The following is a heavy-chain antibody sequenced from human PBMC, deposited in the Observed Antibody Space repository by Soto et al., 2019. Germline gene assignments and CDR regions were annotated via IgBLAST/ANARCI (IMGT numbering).Heavy chain of an antibody. D-gene: IGHD1-1*01. Sequence: DVQLVASGGGLIQPGESLRLSCAAFGFTVSGKKYVAWFRQAPGKGLEWVSALYDLDGTYYADSVKGRFTTSSDSSRTTVYLQMNSLRPDDTAVYSCATWHLQEHAYDIWGQGTMVTVSS. CDR1: GFTVSGKKY. CDR3: ATWHLQEHAYDI. V-gene: IGHV3-53*01. CDR2: LYDLDGT. J-gene: IGHJ3*02.